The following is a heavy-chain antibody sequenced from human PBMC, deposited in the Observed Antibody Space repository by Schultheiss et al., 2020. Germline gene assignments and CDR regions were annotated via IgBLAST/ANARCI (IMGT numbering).Heavy chain of an antibody. D-gene: IGHD2-2*01. CDR2: IYHSGST. J-gene: IGHJ5*02. V-gene: IGHV4-31*03. CDR1: GGSISSGGYY. Sequence: SETLSLTCTVSGGSISSGGYYWSWIRQHPGKGLEWIGEIYHSGSTNYNPSLKSRVTISVDKSKNQFSLKLSSVTAADTAVYYCASVEVPANWFDPWGQGTLVNVYS. CDR3: ASVEVPANWFDP.